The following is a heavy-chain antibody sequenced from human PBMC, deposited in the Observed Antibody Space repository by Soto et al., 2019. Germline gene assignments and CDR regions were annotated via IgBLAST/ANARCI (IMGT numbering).Heavy chain of an antibody. V-gene: IGHV4-39*01. Sequence: SETLSLTCTVSGGSISSISYYWAWIRQPPGMGLEWIGSVYYSGSTYYNPSLKSRVTISVDTSEHQFSLKLNSVTAADTAVYYCASSRILYGDYGAYYYGMDVWGQGTTVTVSS. CDR3: ASSRILYGDYGAYYYGMDV. J-gene: IGHJ6*02. D-gene: IGHD4-17*01. CDR2: VYYSGST. CDR1: GGSISSISYY.